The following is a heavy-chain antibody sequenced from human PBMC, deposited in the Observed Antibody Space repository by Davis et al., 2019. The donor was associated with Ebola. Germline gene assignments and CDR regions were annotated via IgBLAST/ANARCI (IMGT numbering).Heavy chain of an antibody. J-gene: IGHJ5*02. CDR2: IIPIFGTA. Sequence: AASVKVSCKASGYTFTSYYMHWVRQAPGQGLEWMGGIIPIFGTANYAQKFQGRVTITADESTSTAYMELSSLRSEDTAVYYCAREWLGWFDPWGQGTLVTVSS. D-gene: IGHD3-22*01. CDR1: GYTFTSYY. V-gene: IGHV1-69*13. CDR3: AREWLGWFDP.